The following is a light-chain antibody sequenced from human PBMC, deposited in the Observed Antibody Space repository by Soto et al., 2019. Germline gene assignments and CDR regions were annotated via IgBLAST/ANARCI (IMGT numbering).Light chain of an antibody. CDR1: QSVSSN. V-gene: IGKV3D-15*01. J-gene: IGKJ4*01. CDR3: QQYNDWPLT. CDR2: DMS. Sequence: EIVMTQSPATLSVSPGERATLSCRASQSVSSNLAWYQQKPGQAPSLLIYDMSARATGIPTRFSGSGSGTEFTLTISSLQSEDCAVYYCQQYNDWPLTFGGGTKVEIK.